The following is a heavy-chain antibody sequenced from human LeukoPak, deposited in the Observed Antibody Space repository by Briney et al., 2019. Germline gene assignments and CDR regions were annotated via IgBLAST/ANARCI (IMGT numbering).Heavy chain of an antibody. CDR3: ARAPSRGSSGYSACDY. CDR2: IIPIFGTA. CDR1: GGTFSSYA. V-gene: IGHV1-69*05. J-gene: IGHJ4*02. D-gene: IGHD3-22*01. Sequence: SVKVSCKASGGTFSSYAISWVRQAPGQGLEWMGRIIPIFGTANYAQKFQGRVTITTDESTSTAYMVLSSLRSEDTAVYYCARAPSRGSSGYSACDYWGQGTLVTVSS.